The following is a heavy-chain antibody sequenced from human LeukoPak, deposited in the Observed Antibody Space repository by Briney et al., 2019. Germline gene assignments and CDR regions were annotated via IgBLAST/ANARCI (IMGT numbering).Heavy chain of an antibody. V-gene: IGHV1-69*06. J-gene: IGHJ4*02. CDR1: VGTFSSCA. CDR3: ARAGDYYDSSGYGYFGY. D-gene: IGHD3-22*01. CDR2: IIPIFGTA. Sequence: SVKVSCKASVGTFSSCAISWVRQTPGQGLEWTGRIIPIFGTANYAQKFQGRVTITADKSTSTAYMELSSLRSEDTAVYYCARAGDYYDSSGYGYFGYWGQGTLVTVSS.